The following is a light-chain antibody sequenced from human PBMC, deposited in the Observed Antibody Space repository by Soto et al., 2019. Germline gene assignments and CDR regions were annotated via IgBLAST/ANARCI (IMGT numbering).Light chain of an antibody. CDR1: RSVTTS. CDR3: QQRTNWPLT. V-gene: IGKV3-11*01. J-gene: IGKJ4*01. CDR2: DAS. Sequence: EIVLTQSPATLSLSPGERATLSCRASRSVTTSLAWYQQKPGQAPRLLIYDASKRATGVPTRFSGSGSGTDFTLTISSLEPEDFAVYYCQQRTNWPLTFGGGTKVERK.